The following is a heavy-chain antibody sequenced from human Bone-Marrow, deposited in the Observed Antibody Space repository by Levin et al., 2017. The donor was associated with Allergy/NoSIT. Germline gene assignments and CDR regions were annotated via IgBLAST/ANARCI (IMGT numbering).Heavy chain of an antibody. J-gene: IGHJ5*02. CDR2: INEDGSDT. Sequence: RPGGSLRLSCAASGFTFKDYWMHWVRQTPGKGLEWVSRINEDGSDTVYADFVEGRFTLSRDNAQNTLSLQMNSLRGDDTAVYYCARDRPHNWFDPWGQGTLVTVS. CDR1: GFTFKDYW. V-gene: IGHV3-74*01. CDR3: ARDRPHNWFDP.